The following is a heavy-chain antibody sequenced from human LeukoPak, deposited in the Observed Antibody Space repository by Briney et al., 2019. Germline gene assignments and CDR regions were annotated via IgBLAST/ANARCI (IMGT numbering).Heavy chain of an antibody. J-gene: IGHJ4*02. CDR1: GFTFVHYG. CDR3: ARSLYGSGSSYGF. Sequence: GGSLRLSSAASGFTFVHYGMSWVRQAPGKGLEWVSTISDGGGSTYYADSVKGRFTISRDNSKNTLYLQMISLRAEDTAVYYCARSLYGSGSSYGFWGQGTLVTVSS. D-gene: IGHD3-10*01. CDR2: ISDGGGST. V-gene: IGHV3-23*01.